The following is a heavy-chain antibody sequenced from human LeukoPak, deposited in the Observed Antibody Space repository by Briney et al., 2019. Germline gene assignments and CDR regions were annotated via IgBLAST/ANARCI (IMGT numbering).Heavy chain of an antibody. V-gene: IGHV3-7*01. CDR3: AKEGAYPIITYDS. Sequence: GGSLRLSCAASGFTISDYWMTWVRQAPGKGLEWVANIKGDGNEKNYVDSVKGRFSISRDNARNSLYLQMDSLRAEDTAVYYCAKEGAYPIITYDSWGQGALVTVSS. CDR1: GFTISDYW. J-gene: IGHJ5*01. CDR2: IKGDGNEK. D-gene: IGHD3-10*01.